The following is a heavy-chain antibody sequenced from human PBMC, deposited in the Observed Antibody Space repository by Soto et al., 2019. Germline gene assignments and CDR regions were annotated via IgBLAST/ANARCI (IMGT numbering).Heavy chain of an antibody. J-gene: IGHJ6*02. Sequence: PSETLSLTCTVSGASITRGGYYGAWTRHHPGKALEWIGYIYYSGSTYYNPSLKSRVTISVDASKNQFSLKLSSVTAADTAVYYCASSIMTTVTTFAYYYYGMDVWGQGTTVTVSS. CDR1: GASITRGGYY. CDR2: IYYSGST. CDR3: ASSIMTTVTTFAYYYYGMDV. V-gene: IGHV4-31*03. D-gene: IGHD4-17*01.